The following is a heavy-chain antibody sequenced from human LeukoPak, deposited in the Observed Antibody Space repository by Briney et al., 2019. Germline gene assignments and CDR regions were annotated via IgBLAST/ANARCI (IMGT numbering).Heavy chain of an antibody. Sequence: SQTLSLTRTVSGGSISSGDYYWSWIRQPPGKGLEWIGYIYYSGSTYYNPSLKSRVTISVDTSKNQFSLKLSSVTAADTAVYYCARVNSGSYRFDYWGQGTLVTVSS. J-gene: IGHJ4*02. CDR2: IYYSGST. CDR1: GGSISSGDYY. V-gene: IGHV4-30-4*01. CDR3: ARVNSGSYRFDY. D-gene: IGHD1-26*01.